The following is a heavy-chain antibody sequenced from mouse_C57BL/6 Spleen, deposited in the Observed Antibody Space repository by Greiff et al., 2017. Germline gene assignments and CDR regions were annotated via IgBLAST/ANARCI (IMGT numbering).Heavy chain of an antibody. CDR2: INPSTGGT. CDR1: GYSFTGYY. CDR3: ARGGNYGNYYAMDY. Sequence: EVQLQQSGPELVKPGASVKISCKASGYSFTGYYMNWVKQSPKKSLEWIGEINPSTGGTTYNQKFKAKATLTVDKSSSTAYMQLKSLTSEDSAVYSCARGGNYGNYYAMDYWGQGTSVTVSS. J-gene: IGHJ4*01. V-gene: IGHV1-42*01. D-gene: IGHD2-1*01.